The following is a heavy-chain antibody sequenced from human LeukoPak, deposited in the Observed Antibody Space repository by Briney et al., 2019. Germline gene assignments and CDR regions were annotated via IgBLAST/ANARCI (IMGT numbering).Heavy chain of an antibody. D-gene: IGHD2-2*01. CDR2: IIPFFTRT. V-gene: IGHV1-69*05. CDR1: GGSFSSYA. J-gene: IGHJ5*02. Sequence: ASVKVSCKASGGSFSSYAITWVRQAPGQGREWMGGIIPFFTRTYYAQRFRGRVMITTGESTTTVHMELSSLRSEDTAVYYCARSLRHCTSTSCPARWLAPWGQGTLVTVSS. CDR3: ARSLRHCTSTSCPARWLAP.